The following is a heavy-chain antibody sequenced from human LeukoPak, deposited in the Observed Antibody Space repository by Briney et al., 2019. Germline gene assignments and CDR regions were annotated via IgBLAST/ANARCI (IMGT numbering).Heavy chain of an antibody. CDR3: AKDLGGTSGVGVFDI. V-gene: IGHV3-23*01. CDR1: AFSFSGYA. J-gene: IGHJ3*02. CDR2: ISGRGDST. Sequence: GGSLRLSCAASAFSFSGYAMSWVRQAPGEGLEWVSAISGRGDSTYYADSVRGRFTISRDNSKNTLYLQMNSLRVEDTAVYYCAKDLGGTSGVGVFDIRGQGTMVTVSS. D-gene: IGHD2-8*01.